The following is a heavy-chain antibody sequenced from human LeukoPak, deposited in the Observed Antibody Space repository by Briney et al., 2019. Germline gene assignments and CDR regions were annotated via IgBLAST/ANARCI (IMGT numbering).Heavy chain of an antibody. CDR2: ISGSGGST. CDR1: GFTFSSYA. D-gene: IGHD3-10*01. J-gene: IGHJ4*02. CDR3: AKDHYYGSGSYPPYYFDY. V-gene: IGHV3-23*01. Sequence: GGSLRLSCAASGFTFSSYAMSWVRRAPGKGLEWVSAISGSGGSTYYADSVKGRFTISRDNSKNTLYLQMNSLRAEDTAVYYCAKDHYYGSGSYPPYYFDYWGQGTLVTVSS.